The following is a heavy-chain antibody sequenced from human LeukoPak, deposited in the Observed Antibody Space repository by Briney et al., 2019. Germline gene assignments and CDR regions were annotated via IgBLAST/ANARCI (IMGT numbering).Heavy chain of an antibody. CDR3: AKDIGAEPEDWFDC. V-gene: IGHV3-23*01. CDR1: GFRFSSYA. D-gene: IGHD5-12*01. J-gene: IGHJ5*01. CDR2: ITGSGDNT. Sequence: PGGSLRLSCAASGFRFSSYAMTWVRQAPGKGLEWVSGITGSGDNTYYADSVKGRFTISRDNSKNTLYLQMNSLRAEDTAEYYCAKDIGAEPEDWFDCWGQGTLVTVSS.